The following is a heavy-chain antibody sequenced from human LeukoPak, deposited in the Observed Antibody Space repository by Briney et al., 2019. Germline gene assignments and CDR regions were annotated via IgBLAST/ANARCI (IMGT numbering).Heavy chain of an antibody. V-gene: IGHV3-23*01. Sequence: PGGSLRLSCAASGFTFSNYAMSWVRQAPGKGLEWVQGVRGSAGSTYYADSVKGRFPISRDISKNTLYLQMNSLRAEDSAVYYCAKDSCTSCFATFDYWGQGALVTVSS. J-gene: IGHJ4*02. D-gene: IGHD2-2*01. CDR3: AKDSCTSCFATFDY. CDR1: GFTFSNYA. CDR2: VRGSAGST.